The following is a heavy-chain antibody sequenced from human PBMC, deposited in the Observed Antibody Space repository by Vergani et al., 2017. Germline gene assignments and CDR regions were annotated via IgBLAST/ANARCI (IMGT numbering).Heavy chain of an antibody. Sequence: EVQLVQSGAEVKKPGESLKISCKGSGYSFTSYWNGWVRQMPGKGLEWMGFIYPGESDTRYSPSFQGQVTISADKSISTAYLQWSSLKASDTAMYYCARHPPNGRYYYYYMDVWGKATTVTVSS. J-gene: IGHJ6*03. CDR1: GYSFTSYW. CDR3: ARHPPNGRYYYYYMDV. V-gene: IGHV5-51*01. CDR2: IYPGESDT. D-gene: IGHD2-8*01.